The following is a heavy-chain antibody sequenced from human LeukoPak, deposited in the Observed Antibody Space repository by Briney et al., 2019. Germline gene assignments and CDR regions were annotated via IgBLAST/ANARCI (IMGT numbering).Heavy chain of an antibody. CDR2: IYSDGST. CDR3: ARERGRGRDSPWFDY. D-gene: IGHD1-26*01. Sequence: GGSLRLSCAASGFIVSGDFTSWVHQAPGKGLEWVSVIYSDGSTYYADSVKGRFTISRDNSKNTLDLQMTGLRAEDTAVHYCARERGRGRDSPWFDYWGQGTLVTVSS. CDR1: GFIVSGDF. V-gene: IGHV3-53*01. J-gene: IGHJ4*02.